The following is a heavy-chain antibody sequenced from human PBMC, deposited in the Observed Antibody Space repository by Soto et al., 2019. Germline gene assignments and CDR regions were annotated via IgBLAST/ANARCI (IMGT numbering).Heavy chain of an antibody. D-gene: IGHD2-21*02. J-gene: IGHJ4*02. Sequence: QVQLVQSGAEVKKPGASVKVSCKASGYTFTSYYMHWVRQAPGQGLEWMGIINPSGGSTSYAQKFQGRVTMTRDTSTSTVFVELSSLRSEDTAVYYCARLHCGGDCGYWGQGTLVTVSS. CDR2: INPSGGST. V-gene: IGHV1-46*03. CDR1: GYTFTSYY. CDR3: ARLHCGGDCGY.